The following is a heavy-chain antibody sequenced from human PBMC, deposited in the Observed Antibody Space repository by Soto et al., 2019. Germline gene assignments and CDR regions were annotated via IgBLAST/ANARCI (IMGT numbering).Heavy chain of an antibody. D-gene: IGHD3-10*01. V-gene: IGHV6-1*01. CDR2: TYYRSKWFH. Sequence: QGQLQQSGPGLVKPLQTLSLTCAISGDSVSSDITSWNWIRQSPSRGLEWLGRTYYRSKWFHDYAASVKSRITINPDTSKNQFSLELNSMTPEDTAVYYCARGNALDVWGQGTVVTVSS. CDR1: GDSVSSDITS. J-gene: IGHJ3*01. CDR3: ARGNALDV.